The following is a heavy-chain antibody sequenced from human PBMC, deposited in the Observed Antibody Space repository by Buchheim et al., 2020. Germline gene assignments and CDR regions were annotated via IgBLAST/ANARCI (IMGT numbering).Heavy chain of an antibody. J-gene: IGHJ4*02. CDR2: IYYSGAP. Sequence: QVQLQESGPGLVKPSQTLSLTCTVSGGSISSGDYYWSWIRQPPGKGLEWIGYIYYSGAPYYNPSLKSRVTLTLHTSNNQFSLKLSSVTAADTAVYYCARDRGYSYGNVFDYWGQGTL. D-gene: IGHD5-18*01. CDR3: ARDRGYSYGNVFDY. CDR1: GGSISSGDYY. V-gene: IGHV4-30-4*01.